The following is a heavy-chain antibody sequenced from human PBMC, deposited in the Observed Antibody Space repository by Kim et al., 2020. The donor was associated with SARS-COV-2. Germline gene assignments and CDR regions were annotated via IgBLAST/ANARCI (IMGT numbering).Heavy chain of an antibody. CDR3: AREGLAAAGIDY. D-gene: IGHD6-13*01. V-gene: IGHV4-59*01. J-gene: IGHJ4*02. Sequence: NYNPALKSRVTISVDTSKNQFSLKLSSVTAADTAVYYCAREGLAAAGIDYWGQGTLVTVSS.